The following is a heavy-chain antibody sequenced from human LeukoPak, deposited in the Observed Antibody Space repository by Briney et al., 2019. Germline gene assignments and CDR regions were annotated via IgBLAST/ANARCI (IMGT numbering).Heavy chain of an antibody. D-gene: IGHD6-13*01. CDR1: GYTSTSYD. J-gene: IGHJ6*02. V-gene: IGHV1-8*01. Sequence: GASVKVSCKASGYTSTSYDINWVRQATGQGLEWMGWMNPNSGNTGYAQKFQGRVTMTRNTSISTAYMELSSLRSEDTAVYYCARGSSWLNYYYYGMDVWGQGTTVTVSS. CDR2: MNPNSGNT. CDR3: ARGSSWLNYYYYGMDV.